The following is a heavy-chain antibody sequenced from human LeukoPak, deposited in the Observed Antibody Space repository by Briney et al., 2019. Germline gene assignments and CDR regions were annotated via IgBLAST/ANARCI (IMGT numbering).Heavy chain of an antibody. J-gene: IGHJ3*02. CDR1: GGSISSGSYY. CDR2: IYTSGST. V-gene: IGHV4-61*02. Sequence: RPSETLSLTCTVSGGSISSGSYYWSWIRQPAGKGLEWIGRIYTSGSTNYNPSLKSRVTISVDTSKNQFSLKLSSVTAADTAVYYCARDPPADAFDIWGQGTMVTVSS. CDR3: ARDPPADAFDI.